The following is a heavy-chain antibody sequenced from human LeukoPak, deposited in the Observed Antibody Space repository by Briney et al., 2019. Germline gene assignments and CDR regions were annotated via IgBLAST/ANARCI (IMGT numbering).Heavy chain of an antibody. J-gene: IGHJ4*02. CDR3: ARRGGYGDRHFDY. V-gene: IGHV4-61*02. CDR2: IYTSGST. D-gene: IGHD4-17*01. CDR1: GASFSSGDQY. Sequence: SQTLSLTCTVSGASFSSGDQYWNWIRQSPGKGLEWIGRIYTSGSTNYNPSLKSRVTMSVDTSKNQFSLKLSSVTAADTAVYYCARRGGYGDRHFDYWGQGTLVTVSS.